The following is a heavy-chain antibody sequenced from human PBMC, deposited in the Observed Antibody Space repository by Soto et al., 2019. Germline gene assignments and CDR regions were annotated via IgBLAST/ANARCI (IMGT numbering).Heavy chain of an antibody. CDR3: ASGHYYYYYYMDV. CDR2: IYYSGST. Sequence: TSETLSLTCTVSGGSISSYYWSWIRQPPGKGLEWIGYIYYSGSTNYNPSLKSRVTISVDTSKNQFSLKLSSVTAADTAVYYCASGHYYYYYYMDVWGKGTTVTVSS. V-gene: IGHV4-59*01. J-gene: IGHJ6*03. CDR1: GGSISSYY.